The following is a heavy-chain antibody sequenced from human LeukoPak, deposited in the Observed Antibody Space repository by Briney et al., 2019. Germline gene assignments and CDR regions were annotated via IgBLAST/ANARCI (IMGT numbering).Heavy chain of an antibody. D-gene: IGHD5-12*01. Sequence: GRSLRLSCAASGFTFSKYGIHWVRQALGKGLEWVAVIWYDGRTKYYADSVKGRFTISRDNSKNTLYLQMNSLRAEDTAVYYCARDFEYSSSTGVYWGQGTLVTVSS. CDR2: IWYDGRTK. CDR3: ARDFEYSSSTGVY. CDR1: GFTFSKYG. J-gene: IGHJ4*02. V-gene: IGHV3-33*01.